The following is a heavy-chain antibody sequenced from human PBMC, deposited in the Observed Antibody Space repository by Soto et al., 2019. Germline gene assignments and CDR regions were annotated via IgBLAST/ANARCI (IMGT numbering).Heavy chain of an antibody. CDR2: ISSTGSIT. Sequence: QVQLVESGGGLVKPGGSLRLSCAASGFTFSDYYMSWIRQAPGKGLEWVSYISSTGSITYYADSVKGRFTISRDNAMNSLYLQMESLRAEDTAVYYCARYPRYCSSTNCRWGGQGTLVTVSS. CDR3: ARYPRYCSSTNCRW. D-gene: IGHD2-2*01. J-gene: IGHJ4*02. CDR1: GFTFSDYY. V-gene: IGHV3-11*01.